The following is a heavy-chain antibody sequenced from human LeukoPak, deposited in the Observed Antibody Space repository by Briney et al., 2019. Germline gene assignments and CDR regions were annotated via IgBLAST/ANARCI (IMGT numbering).Heavy chain of an antibody. Sequence: SETLSLTCTVSGGSLSSGGHFWSWIRQHPEKGLEWIAYINHNGNSYDNPSLRGRVGISVDTSKNQFSLKLTSVTAADTAVYFCARDGRSGYYTGWLDSWGQGTLVTVSS. D-gene: IGHD3-3*01. J-gene: IGHJ5*01. V-gene: IGHV4-31*03. CDR2: INHNGNS. CDR1: GGSLSSGGHF. CDR3: ARDGRSGYYTGWLDS.